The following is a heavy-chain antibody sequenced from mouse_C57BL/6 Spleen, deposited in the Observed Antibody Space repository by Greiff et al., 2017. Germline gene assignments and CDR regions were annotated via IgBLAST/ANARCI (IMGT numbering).Heavy chain of an antibody. D-gene: IGHD1-1*01. Sequence: EVKLVESEGGLVQPGSSMKLSCTASGFTFSDYYMAWVRQVPEKGLEWVANINYDGSSTYYLDSLKSRFIISRDNAKNILYLQMSSLKSEDTATYYCARGLVAPDYWGQGTTLTVSS. CDR2: INYDGSST. V-gene: IGHV5-16*01. CDR3: ARGLVAPDY. CDR1: GFTFSDYY. J-gene: IGHJ2*01.